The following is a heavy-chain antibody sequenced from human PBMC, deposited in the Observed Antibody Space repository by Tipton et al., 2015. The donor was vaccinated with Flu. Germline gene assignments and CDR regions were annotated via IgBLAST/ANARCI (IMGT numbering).Heavy chain of an antibody. CDR3: ARRNYDSSGYYYDY. D-gene: IGHD3-22*01. CDR2: ISSNGVNT. CDR1: GFTFSNYA. V-gene: IGHV3-64*01. Sequence: SLRLSCAASGFTFSNYAMHWVRQAPGKGLEYVSAISSNGVNTYYGNSVKGRFTISRDNSKNTLYLQMGSLRAGDMAVYYCARRNYDSSGYYYDYWGQGILVTVSS. J-gene: IGHJ4*02.